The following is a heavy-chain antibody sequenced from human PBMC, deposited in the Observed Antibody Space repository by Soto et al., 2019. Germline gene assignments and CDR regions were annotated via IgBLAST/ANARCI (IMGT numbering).Heavy chain of an antibody. CDR2: MNPNNGNT. J-gene: IGHJ5*02. CDR3: ARDSRWFDP. CDR1: GYTFTSYD. V-gene: IGHV1-18*01. Sequence: ASVKVSCKASGYTFTSYDINWVRQATGQGLEWMGWMNPNNGNTDYAQKLQGRVTMTTDTSTGTAYMELRSLRSDDTAVYYCARDSRWFDPWGQGTLVTVSS.